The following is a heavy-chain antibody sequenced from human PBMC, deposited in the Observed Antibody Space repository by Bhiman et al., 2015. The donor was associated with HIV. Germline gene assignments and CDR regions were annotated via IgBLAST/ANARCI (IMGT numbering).Heavy chain of an antibody. CDR1: GFTFSSYA. J-gene: IGHJ4*02. CDR2: ISYDGSNK. D-gene: IGHD3-10*01. V-gene: IGHV3-30*04. CDR3: AREATTSRGLFDY. Sequence: QVQLVESGGGVVQPGRSLRLSCAASGFTFSSYAMHWVRQAPGKGLEWVALISYDGSNKYYADSVKGRFTISRDNSKNTLYLQMNSLRPEDTAVYYCAREATTSRGLFDYWGQGTLVTVSS.